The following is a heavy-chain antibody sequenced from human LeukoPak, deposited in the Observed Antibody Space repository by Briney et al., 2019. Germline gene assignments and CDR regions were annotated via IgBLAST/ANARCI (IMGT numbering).Heavy chain of an antibody. CDR1: GFTVSSNY. J-gene: IGHJ5*02. D-gene: IGHD2-2*02. CDR3: ARDTRRSYRLLYGGGAPSDIDP. V-gene: IGHV3-66*01. Sequence: GGSLRLSCAASGFTVSSNYMSWVRQAPGKGLEWVSVIYSGGSTYYADSVKGRFTISRDNSKNTLYLQMNSLRAEDTAVYYCARDTRRSYRLLYGGGAPSDIDPWGQGTLVTVSS. CDR2: IYSGGST.